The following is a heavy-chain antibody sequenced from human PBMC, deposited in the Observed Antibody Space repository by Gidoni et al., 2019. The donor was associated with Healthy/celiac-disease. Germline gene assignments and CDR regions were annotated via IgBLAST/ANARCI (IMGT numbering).Heavy chain of an antibody. V-gene: IGHV4-38-2*02. CDR3: ARDGGSDGY. CDR1: GYSISSGYY. J-gene: IGHJ4*02. CDR2: IYHSGST. Sequence: QVQLQESGPGLVKPSETLSLTCAVSGYSISSGYYWGWIRQPPGKGLEWIGSIYHSGSTYYNPSLKSRVTISVDTSKNQFSLKLSSVTAADTAVYYCARDGGSDGYWGQGTLVTVSS. D-gene: IGHD1-26*01.